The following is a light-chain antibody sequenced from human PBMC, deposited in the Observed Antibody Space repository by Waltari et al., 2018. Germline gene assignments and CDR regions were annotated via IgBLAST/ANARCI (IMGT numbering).Light chain of an antibody. J-gene: IGKJ5*01. Sequence: IQMTQSPSSFSSSAGDRVTITCRASQGISSWLAWYQQKPGKAPRLLIYAASALQSGVPSRFSGSGYGTDFTLTISSLQPEDFATYYCQQFKSFLITFGQGTRLEIK. CDR2: AAS. CDR1: QGISSW. CDR3: QQFKSFLIT. V-gene: IGKV1-12*01.